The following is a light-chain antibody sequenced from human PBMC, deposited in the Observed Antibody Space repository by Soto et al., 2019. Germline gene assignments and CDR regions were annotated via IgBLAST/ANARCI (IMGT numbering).Light chain of an antibody. V-gene: IGLV2-14*03. CDR1: SSDVGGYNE. Sequence: QSALTQPASVSGSPGQSTTISCTGTSSDVGGYNEVSWYQQRPGKAHKLMTYDVTNRPSGVSNRFSGSKSGNTASLTISGLQAEDDAYYYCISHAAGSTLIFGGGTKVTVL. CDR3: ISHAAGSTLI. CDR2: DVT. J-gene: IGLJ2*01.